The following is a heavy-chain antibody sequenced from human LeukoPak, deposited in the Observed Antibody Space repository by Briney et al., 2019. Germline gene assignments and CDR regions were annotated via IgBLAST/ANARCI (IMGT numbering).Heavy chain of an antibody. CDR1: GGTFSSYA. Sequence: SVKVSCKASGGTFSSYAISWVRQAPGQGLEWMGGIIPIFGTANYAQKFQGRVTITADKSTSTAYMELSSLRSEDTAVYYCATQGGGLYSSVRPRPNFDYWGQGTLVTVSS. CDR2: IIPIFGTA. V-gene: IGHV1-69*06. CDR3: ATQGGGLYSSVRPRPNFDY. D-gene: IGHD6-19*01. J-gene: IGHJ4*02.